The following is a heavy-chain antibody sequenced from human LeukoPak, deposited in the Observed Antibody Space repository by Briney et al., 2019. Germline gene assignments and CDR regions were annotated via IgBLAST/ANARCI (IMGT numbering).Heavy chain of an antibody. CDR3: ARGGGYCSGGSCYLNWFDP. V-gene: IGHV1-69*01. Sequence: GASVKVSCKASGGTFSSYAISWVRQAPGQGLEWMGGIIPIFGTANYAQKFQGRVTITADESTSTAYMELSSLRSEDTAVYYCARGGGYCSGGSCYLNWFDPWGQGTLVTVSS. CDR1: GGTFSSYA. D-gene: IGHD2-15*01. CDR2: IIPIFGTA. J-gene: IGHJ5*02.